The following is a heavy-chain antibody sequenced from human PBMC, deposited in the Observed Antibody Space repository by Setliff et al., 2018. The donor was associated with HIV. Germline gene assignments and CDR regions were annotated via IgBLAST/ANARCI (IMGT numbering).Heavy chain of an antibody. CDR2: SGIGGTT. Sequence: GALRLSCTGSGFSFGDYIMSWFRQAPGKGLEWIGFSGIGGTTEYAASVKGRFTISRDDSKSIVYLQMNSLQIEDTAVYYCARVGSKYDSSGDLISYYHHMDVWGKGTTVTVSS. J-gene: IGHJ6*03. D-gene: IGHD3-22*01. CDR1: GFSFGDYI. V-gene: IGHV3-49*03. CDR3: ARVGSKYDSSGDLISYYHHMDV.